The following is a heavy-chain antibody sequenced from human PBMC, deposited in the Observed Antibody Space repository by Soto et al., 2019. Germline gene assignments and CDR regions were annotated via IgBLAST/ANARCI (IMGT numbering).Heavy chain of an antibody. D-gene: IGHD6-13*01. J-gene: IGHJ4*02. CDR3: ARDPPIGIAAAGPPI. Sequence: SETLSLTCTVSGGSISSYYWSWIRQPPGKGLEWIGYIYYSGSTNYNPSLKSRVTISVDTSKNQFSLKLSSVTAADTAVYYCARDPPIGIAAAGPPIWGQGTLVTVSS. V-gene: IGHV4-59*01. CDR2: IYYSGST. CDR1: GGSISSYY.